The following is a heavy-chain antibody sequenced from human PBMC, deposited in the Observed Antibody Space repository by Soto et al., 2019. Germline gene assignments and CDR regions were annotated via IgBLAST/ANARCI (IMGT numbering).Heavy chain of an antibody. CDR2: ISSRSNTI. V-gene: IGHV3-48*02. CDR3: ARDLNYHDSSAYQY. Sequence: SGGSLRLSCAASGFTFSNYSMNWVRQAPGKGLEWVSYISSRSNTIYYADSAKGRFTISRDNAKNSLYLQMNSLRDEDTAVYYCARDLNYHDSSAYQYWGQGTLVTVSS. CDR1: GFTFSNYS. D-gene: IGHD3-22*01. J-gene: IGHJ4*02.